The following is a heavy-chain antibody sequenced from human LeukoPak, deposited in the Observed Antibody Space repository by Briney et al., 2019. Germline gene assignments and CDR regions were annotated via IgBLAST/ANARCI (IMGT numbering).Heavy chain of an antibody. CDR3: ARVEDYSYDSSGYYDYYYGMDV. V-gene: IGHV3-7*01. Sequence: GGSLRLSCAASGFTFSSYWMSWVRQAPGKGLEWVANIKQDGSKKYYVDSVKGRFTISRDNAKNSLYLQMNSLRAEDTAVYYCARVEDYSYDSSGYYDYYYGMDVWGQGTTVTVSS. CDR2: IKQDGSKK. J-gene: IGHJ6*02. CDR1: GFTFSSYW. D-gene: IGHD3-22*01.